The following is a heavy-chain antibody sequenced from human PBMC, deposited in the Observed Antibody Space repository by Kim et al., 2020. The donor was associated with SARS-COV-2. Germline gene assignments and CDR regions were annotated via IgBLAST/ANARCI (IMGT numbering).Heavy chain of an antibody. J-gene: IGHJ4*02. D-gene: IGHD6-13*01. CDR1: ADGFTSHT. CDR3: ATSRYSSTWYRLDS. Sequence: ASVKVSCKTSADGFTSHTVNWVRQAPGQGLEWMGWINTDTGNPTFAQGFTGRFVFSLDTSVRTASLQINSLRAEDTAVYYCATSRYSSTWYRLDSWGQGTLVTVSS. CDR2: INTDTGNP. V-gene: IGHV7-4-1*02.